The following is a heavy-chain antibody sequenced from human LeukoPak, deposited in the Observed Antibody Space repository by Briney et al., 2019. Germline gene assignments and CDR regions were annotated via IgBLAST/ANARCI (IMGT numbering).Heavy chain of an antibody. CDR2: SYHSGST. D-gene: IGHD1/OR15-1a*01. CDR1: DDFIRIYY. Sequence: PSETLSLTCSVSDDFIRIYYWNWIRQPPGAGLEWIGYSYHSGSTKYDPSVTSRVTLSVDTSKNWLSLRLRSVTAADTAVYYCARWNNDLRSFDMWGQGTMVTVSS. J-gene: IGHJ3*02. CDR3: ARWNNDLRSFDM. V-gene: IGHV4-59*01.